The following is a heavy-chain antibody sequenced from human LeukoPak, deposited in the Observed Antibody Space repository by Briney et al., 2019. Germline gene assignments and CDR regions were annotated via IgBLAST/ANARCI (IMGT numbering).Heavy chain of an antibody. CDR3: ATTYSSSREHASYYFDY. CDR2: INPDSGGT. Sequence: ASVKVSCKASGYTFTDYYMHWVRQAPGQGFEWMGWINPDSGGTNYAQKFQGRVTMTRDTSISTAYMELSRLRSDDTAVYYCATTYSSSREHASYYFDYWGQGTLVTVSS. V-gene: IGHV1-2*02. D-gene: IGHD6-13*01. J-gene: IGHJ4*02. CDR1: GYTFTDYY.